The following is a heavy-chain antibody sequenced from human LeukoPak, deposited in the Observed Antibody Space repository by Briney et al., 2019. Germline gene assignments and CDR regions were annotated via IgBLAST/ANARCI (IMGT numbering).Heavy chain of an antibody. CDR2: VYPEDGET. Sequence: ASLKLSCKVSVYTLTELSMHWVRQAPGKRHEWRGGVYPEDGETIYAQKFQGRVTMTEDTSTDTAYMELSSLRSEDTAVYYCASGSSIFGVVSRGEFVYWGQGTLVTVSS. CDR3: ASGSSIFGVVSRGEFVY. D-gene: IGHD3-3*01. CDR1: VYTLTELS. J-gene: IGHJ4*02. V-gene: IGHV1-24*01.